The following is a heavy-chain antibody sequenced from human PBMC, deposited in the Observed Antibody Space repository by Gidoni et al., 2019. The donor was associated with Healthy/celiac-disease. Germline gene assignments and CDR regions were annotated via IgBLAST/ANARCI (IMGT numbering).Heavy chain of an antibody. J-gene: IGHJ5*02. CDR2: ISSSSSYI. Sequence: EVQLVESGGGLVKPGGSLRLSCAASGFTFSSYSMNWVRQAPGKGLEWVSSISSSSSYIYYADSVKGRFTISRDNAKNSLYLQMNSLRAEDTAVYYCARDFMATISGAMWFDPWGQGTLVTVSS. CDR1: GFTFSSYS. V-gene: IGHV3-21*01. D-gene: IGHD5-12*01. CDR3: ARDFMATISGAMWFDP.